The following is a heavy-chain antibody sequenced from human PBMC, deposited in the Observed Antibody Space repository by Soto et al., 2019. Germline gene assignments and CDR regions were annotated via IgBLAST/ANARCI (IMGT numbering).Heavy chain of an antibody. CDR3: VRENYYYGMDV. V-gene: IGHV3-66*01. J-gene: IGHJ6*02. CDR2: INSGGNT. CDR1: GFDASVNY. Sequence: EVQLVESGGTLVQPGGSLRLSCAASGFDASVNYMTWVRQAPVKGLEWVSAINSGGNTFYADSVKGSFTISRENSTNTRYLQMNRLSVEDTAMYYCVRENYYYGMDVWGQGTAVTVSS.